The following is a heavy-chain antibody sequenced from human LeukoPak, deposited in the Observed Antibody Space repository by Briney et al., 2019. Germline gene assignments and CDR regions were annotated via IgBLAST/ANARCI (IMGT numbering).Heavy chain of an antibody. J-gene: IGHJ4*02. Sequence: GGSLRLSCAASGFTFSSYGMHWVRQAPGKGLEWVAFIRYDGSNKYYADSVKGRFTISRGNSKNTLYLQMNSLRAEDTAVYYCAKDPGYCSGGSCYPRIGLDYWGQGTLVTVSS. D-gene: IGHD2-15*01. CDR1: GFTFSSYG. V-gene: IGHV3-30*02. CDR2: IRYDGSNK. CDR3: AKDPGYCSGGSCYPRIGLDY.